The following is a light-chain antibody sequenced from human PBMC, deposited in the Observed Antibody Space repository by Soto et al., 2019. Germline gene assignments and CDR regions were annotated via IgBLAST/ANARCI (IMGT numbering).Light chain of an antibody. CDR3: QQANSFPIT. CDR2: KAS. J-gene: IGKJ5*01. Sequence: DIQMTQPPCTLSVSVVGRVTSTFLASQTISSWLAWYQQKPVKAPNLLIYKASTLKSGVPSRFSGSGSGTEFTLTISSLQPEDFATYYCQQANSFPITFGQGTRLEIK. V-gene: IGKV1-5*03. CDR1: QTISSW.